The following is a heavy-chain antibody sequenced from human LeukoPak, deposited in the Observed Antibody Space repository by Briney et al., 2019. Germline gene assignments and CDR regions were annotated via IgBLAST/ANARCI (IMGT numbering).Heavy chain of an antibody. V-gene: IGHV4-59*12. D-gene: IGHD3-10*01. Sequence: SETLSLTCTVSGGSISSYYWSWIRQPPGKGLEWIGYIYYSGSTNYNPSLKSRVTISVDTSKDQFSLKLSSVTAADTAVYYCARAPYYYGSGSYCWFDPWGQGTLVTVSS. CDR2: IYYSGST. CDR1: GGSISSYY. CDR3: ARAPYYYGSGSYCWFDP. J-gene: IGHJ5*02.